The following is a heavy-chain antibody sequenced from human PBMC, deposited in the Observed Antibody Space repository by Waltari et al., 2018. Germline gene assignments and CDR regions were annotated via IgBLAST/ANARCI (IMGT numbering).Heavy chain of an antibody. D-gene: IGHD3-9*01. V-gene: IGHV1-18*01. CDR1: GYTFTSYG. CDR3: ARDQFDDTLTGWEGDAFAA. Sequence: QVQLVQSGAEVKKRGAAVKVSCKASGYTFTSYGISWVRQASGQGLEWMGGSSDCNGNTNYAHELQGRVTRTSDTSTSTAYMELRSLRSDETAVYYCARDQFDDTLTGWEGDAFAAWGQVTMGTDSS. CDR2: SSDCNGNT. J-gene: IGHJ3*01.